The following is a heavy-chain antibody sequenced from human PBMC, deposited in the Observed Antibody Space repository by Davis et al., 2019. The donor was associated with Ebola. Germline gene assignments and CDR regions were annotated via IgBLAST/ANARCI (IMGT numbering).Heavy chain of an antibody. Sequence: PGGSLRLSCAASGFTFSSYAMHWVRQAPGKGLEWVAVISYDGSNKYYADSVKGRFTISRDNSKNTLYLQMNSLRAEDTAVYYCAKEKYSSSSYYYGMDVWGQGTTVTVSS. D-gene: IGHD6-6*01. CDR1: GFTFSSYA. V-gene: IGHV3-30-3*01. J-gene: IGHJ6*02. CDR2: ISYDGSNK. CDR3: AKEKYSSSSYYYGMDV.